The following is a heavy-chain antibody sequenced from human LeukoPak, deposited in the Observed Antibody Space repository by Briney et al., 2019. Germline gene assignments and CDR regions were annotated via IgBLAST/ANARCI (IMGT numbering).Heavy chain of an antibody. J-gene: IGHJ4*02. CDR2: INHSGST. V-gene: IGHV4-34*01. CDR3: ARGSDLFGY. CDR1: GGSFSGYY. Sequence: SETLSLTCAVYGGSFSGYYWSWIRQPPGKGLEWIGEINHSGSTNYNPSLKSRVTISVDTSKNQFSLKLSSVTAADTAAYYCARGSDLFGYWGQGTLVTVSS. D-gene: IGHD2-21*01.